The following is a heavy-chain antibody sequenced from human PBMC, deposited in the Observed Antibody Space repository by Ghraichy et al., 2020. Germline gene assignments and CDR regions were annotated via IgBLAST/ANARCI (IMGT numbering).Heavy chain of an antibody. CDR1: GGSFSGYY. D-gene: IGHD6-13*01. Sequence: GSLSLTCAVYGGSFSGYYWSWIRQPPGKGLEWIGEINHSGSTNYNPSLKSRVTISVDTSKNQFSLKLSSVTAADTAVYYCARGHSSSWFDYWGQGTLVTVSS. CDR3: ARGHSSSWFDY. CDR2: INHSGST. J-gene: IGHJ4*02. V-gene: IGHV4-34*01.